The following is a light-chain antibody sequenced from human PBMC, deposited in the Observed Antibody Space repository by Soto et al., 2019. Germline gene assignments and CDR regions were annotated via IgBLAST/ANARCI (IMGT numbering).Light chain of an antibody. V-gene: IGKV1-5*01. J-gene: IGKJ1*01. CDR1: QTIYTW. Sequence: DIQMTQSPFTLSASVGDRVTITCRASQTIYTWLAWYQQKPREAPKVLIYDASSLQGGVPSRFRGSGSGTEFTLTITSLQPDDFATYYCQQYSTYSWTFGQGTKVEIK. CDR3: QQYSTYSWT. CDR2: DAS.